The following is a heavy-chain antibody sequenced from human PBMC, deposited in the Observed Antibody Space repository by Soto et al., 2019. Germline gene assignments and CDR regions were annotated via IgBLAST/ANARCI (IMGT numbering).Heavy chain of an antibody. CDR2: ISGSGGST. CDR1: GFTFGSYA. CDR3: ARAGSIGSTDY. D-gene: IGHD3-10*01. J-gene: IGHJ4*02. V-gene: IGHV3-23*01. Sequence: GGSLRLSCAASGFTFGSYAMSWVRQAPGKGLEWVSAISGSGGSTYYADSVKGRFTISRDNSKNSLYLQMNSLRVEDTAFYYCARAGSIGSTDYWGQGTLVTVSS.